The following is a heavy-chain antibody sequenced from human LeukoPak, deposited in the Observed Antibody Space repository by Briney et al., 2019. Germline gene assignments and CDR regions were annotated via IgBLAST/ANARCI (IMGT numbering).Heavy chain of an antibody. J-gene: IGHJ4*02. CDR3: ARAHYDFWSGYYTGYFDY. CDR2: IKQDGSEK. Sequence: GGSLRLSCAASGFTFSSYWMSWVRQAPGKGLEWVANIKQDGSEKYYVDSVKGRFTISRDNAKNSLYLQMNSLRAEDTAVYYCARAHYDFWSGYYTGYFDYWGQGTLVTVSS. CDR1: GFTFSSYW. V-gene: IGHV3-7*01. D-gene: IGHD3-3*01.